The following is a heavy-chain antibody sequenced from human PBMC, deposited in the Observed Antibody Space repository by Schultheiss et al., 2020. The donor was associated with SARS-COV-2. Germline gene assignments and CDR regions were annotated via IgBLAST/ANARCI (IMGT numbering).Heavy chain of an antibody. CDR3: ASAGLKYYYYGMDV. CDR2: IWYDGSNK. D-gene: IGHD3/OR15-3a*01. J-gene: IGHJ6*02. V-gene: IGHV3-33*08. Sequence: GGSLRLSCAASGFTFSSYGMHWVRQAPGKGLEWVAVIWYDGSNKYYADSVKGRFTISRDNSKNTLYLQMNSLRVEDTAVYYCASAGLKYYYYGMDVWGQGTTVTVSS. CDR1: GFTFSSYG.